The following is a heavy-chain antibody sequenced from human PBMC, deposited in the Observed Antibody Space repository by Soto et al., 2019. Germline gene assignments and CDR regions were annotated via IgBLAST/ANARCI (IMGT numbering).Heavy chain of an antibody. CDR1: GDSVSSNSAA. Sequence: SQTLSLTCVISGDSVSSNSAAWNWIRQSPSRGLEWLGRTYYRSKWYNDYAVSVKSRITINPDTSKNQFSLQLNSVTPEDTAVYYCAGSIAYFYYYYYGMDVWGQGTTVTVSS. V-gene: IGHV6-1*01. D-gene: IGHD6-6*01. CDR3: AGSIAYFYYYYYGMDV. J-gene: IGHJ6*02. CDR2: TYYRSKWYN.